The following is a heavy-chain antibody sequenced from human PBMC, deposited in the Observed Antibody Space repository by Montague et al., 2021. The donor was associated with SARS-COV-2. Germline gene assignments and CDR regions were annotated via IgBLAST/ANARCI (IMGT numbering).Heavy chain of an antibody. CDR2: IYNTGRT. CDR3: ATEMPAYDVFDI. Sequence: SETLSLTCTVSGGSVTSGDSYWTWIRQPPGKGLEWIGYIYNTGRTNYNPSLKSRVTISMDTSKNQFSLKVDSVSAADTAVYYCATEMPAYDVFDIWGQGTTVTVSS. V-gene: IGHV4-61*08. J-gene: IGHJ3*02. CDR1: GGSVTSGDSY. D-gene: IGHD2-2*01.